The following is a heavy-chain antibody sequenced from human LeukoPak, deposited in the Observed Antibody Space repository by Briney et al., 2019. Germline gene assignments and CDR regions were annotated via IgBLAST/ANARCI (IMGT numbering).Heavy chain of an antibody. CDR2: ICKTGRAT. CDR1: GFTFSTYA. Sequence: GGSLRLSCAASGFTFSTYAMAWVRQAPGKGLEWVSSICKTGRATCYADSVKGRFTISRDISKDTLYLQMNSLRAEDTAVYYCAKPYSPGSDSSYSTFDYWGQGSLVTVSS. D-gene: IGHD3-10*01. V-gene: IGHV3-23*01. J-gene: IGHJ4*02. CDR3: AKPYSPGSDSSYSTFDY.